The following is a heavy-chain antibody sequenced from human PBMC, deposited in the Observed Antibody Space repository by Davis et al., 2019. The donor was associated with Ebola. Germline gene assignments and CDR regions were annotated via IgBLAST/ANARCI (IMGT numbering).Heavy chain of an antibody. J-gene: IGHJ4*02. D-gene: IGHD3-9*01. V-gene: IGHV1-18*04. Sequence: ASVKVSCKSSGYTFTSYGLLWVRQAPGLGLEWMGWISVFNTNTNLAQKFQGRVTVSKDTSTNTAYMDLSSLTSDDTAIYYCARAPNYDVLTGTSSNYFDYWGQGTLVTVSS. CDR3: ARAPNYDVLTGTSSNYFDY. CDR1: GYTFTSYG. CDR2: ISVFNTNT.